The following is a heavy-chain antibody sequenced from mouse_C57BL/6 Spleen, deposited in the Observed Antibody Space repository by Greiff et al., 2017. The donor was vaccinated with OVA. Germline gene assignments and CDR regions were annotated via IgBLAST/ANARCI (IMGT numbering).Heavy chain of an antibody. CDR3: AREQGRWYWYFDV. CDR1: GFTFSSYA. Sequence: EVQGVESGGGLVKPGGSLKLSCAASGFTFSSYAMSWVRQTPEKRLEWVATISDGGSYTYYPDNVKGRFTISRDNAKNNLYLQMSHLKSEDTAMYYCAREQGRWYWYFDVWGTGTTVTVSS. V-gene: IGHV5-4*01. J-gene: IGHJ1*03. D-gene: IGHD2-3*01. CDR2: ISDGGSYT.